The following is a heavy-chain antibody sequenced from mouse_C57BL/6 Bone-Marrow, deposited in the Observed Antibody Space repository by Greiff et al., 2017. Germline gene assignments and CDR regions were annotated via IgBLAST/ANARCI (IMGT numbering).Heavy chain of an antibody. Sequence: VQLKESGPGLVKPSQSLSLTCSVTGYSITSGYYWNWIRQFPGNKLEWMGYISYDGSNNYNSSLKNRISITRDTSKNQFFLKLNSVTTEDTSTYYCARGGVLGQDFDYWGQGTTLTVSS. D-gene: IGHD4-1*01. V-gene: IGHV3-6*01. CDR1: GYSITSGYY. CDR2: ISYDGSN. J-gene: IGHJ2*01. CDR3: ARGGVLGQDFDY.